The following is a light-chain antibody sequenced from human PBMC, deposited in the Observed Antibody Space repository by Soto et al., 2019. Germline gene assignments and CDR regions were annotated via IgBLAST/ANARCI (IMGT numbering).Light chain of an antibody. CDR1: SSDVGGYNS. J-gene: IGLJ1*01. Sequence: QSALTQPASVSGSPGQSITISCTGTSSDVGGYNSVSWYQQHPGKAPKLIIYEISNRPSGVSTRFSGSKSGNTASLTISGLQAEDEADYYCSSYTSSVTDVFGTGTKLTVL. V-gene: IGLV2-14*03. CDR3: SSYTSSVTDV. CDR2: EIS.